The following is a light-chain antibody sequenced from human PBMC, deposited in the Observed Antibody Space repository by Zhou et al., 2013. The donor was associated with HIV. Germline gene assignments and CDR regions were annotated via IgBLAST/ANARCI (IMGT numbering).Light chain of an antibody. CDR3: QQCNGYSPT. CDR1: ENIDSW. V-gene: IGKV1-5*03. CDR2: KAS. Sequence: DIQMTQSPSFLSASVGDRVTITCRASENIDSWLAWYQQKPGKAPKLLIYKASNLESGVPSRFSGSGSETEFTLTISSLQPDDFATYYCQQCNGYSPTFGQGTKVEI. J-gene: IGKJ1*01.